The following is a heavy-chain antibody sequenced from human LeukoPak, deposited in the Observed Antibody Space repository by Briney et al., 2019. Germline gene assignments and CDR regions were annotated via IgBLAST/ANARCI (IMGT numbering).Heavy chain of an antibody. D-gene: IGHD3-10*01. CDR2: IRYDGSNK. CDR3: ARTRQVVRGPRGPWFDP. V-gene: IGHV3-30*02. CDR1: GFTFSSYG. J-gene: IGHJ5*02. Sequence: GGSLRLSCAASGFTFSSYGMHWVRQAPGKGLEWVAFIRYDGSNKYYADSVKGRFTISRDNSKNTLYLQMNSLRAEDTAVYYCARTRQVVRGPRGPWFDPWGQGTLVTVSS.